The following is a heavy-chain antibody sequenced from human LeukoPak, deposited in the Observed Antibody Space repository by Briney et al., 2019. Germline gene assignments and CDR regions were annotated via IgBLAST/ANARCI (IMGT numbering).Heavy chain of an antibody. Sequence: PSETLSLTCAVSGASITTGSPYWGWIRQSPGKGPEWIGTVYYSGSIYYNPSLKSRVTLSVDTSKNQFSLRLTSVTASDTAVYYCARLISSTGNFDYWGQGALVTVSS. CDR1: GASITTGSPY. D-gene: IGHD1-14*01. J-gene: IGHJ4*02. CDR2: VYYSGSI. CDR3: ARLISSTGNFDY. V-gene: IGHV4-39*01.